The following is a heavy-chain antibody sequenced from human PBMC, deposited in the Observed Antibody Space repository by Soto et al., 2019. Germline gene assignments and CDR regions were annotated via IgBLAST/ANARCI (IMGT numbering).Heavy chain of an antibody. J-gene: IGHJ6*02. CDR2: IIPIFGTA. V-gene: IGHV1-69*01. CDR1: GGTFSSYA. CDR3: ARGNRLNYDDNSGLYYYGMDV. Sequence: QVQLVQSGAEVKKPGSSVKVSCKASGGTFSSYAISWVRQAPGQGLEWMGGIIPIFGTANYAEKFQGRVTITAEESTSKAYMELSSLRSEHTAVYYCARGNRLNYDDNSGLYYYGMDVWGQGTTVTVSS. D-gene: IGHD3-22*01.